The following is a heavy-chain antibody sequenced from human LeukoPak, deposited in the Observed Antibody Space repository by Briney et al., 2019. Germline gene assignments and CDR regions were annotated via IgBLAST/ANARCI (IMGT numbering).Heavy chain of an antibody. CDR3: ARDREYYDYVWGAMPL. CDR2: ISSSGSTI. D-gene: IGHD3-16*01. Sequence: PGGSLRLSCAASGFTFSDYYMSWIRQAPGKGLEWVSYISSSGSTIYYAYSVKGRFTISRDNAKNSLYLQMNSLRAEDTAVYYCARDREYYDYVWGAMPLWGQGTLVTVSS. CDR1: GFTFSDYY. J-gene: IGHJ4*02. V-gene: IGHV3-11*01.